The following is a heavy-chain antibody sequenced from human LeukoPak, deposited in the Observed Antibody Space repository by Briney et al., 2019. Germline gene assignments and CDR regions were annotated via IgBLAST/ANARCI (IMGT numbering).Heavy chain of an antibody. CDR1: GFTFSSYS. V-gene: IGHV3-21*01. J-gene: IGHJ4*02. CDR2: ISSSSSYI. D-gene: IGHD3-22*01. Sequence: GGSLRLSCAASGFTFSSYSMNWVRQAPGKGLEWVSSISSSSSYIYYADSVKGRFTISRDNAKNSLYLQMNSLRAEDTAVYYCASTQRLLKYYDSSSYLYWGQGTLVTVSS. CDR3: ASTQRLLKYYDSSSYLY.